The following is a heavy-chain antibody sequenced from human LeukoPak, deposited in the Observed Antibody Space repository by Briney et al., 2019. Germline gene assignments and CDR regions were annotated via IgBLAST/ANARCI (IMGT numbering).Heavy chain of an antibody. D-gene: IGHD6-13*01. CDR3: AKAPRRIIAADQAAFDI. CDR2: ISGSGGST. Sequence: GGSLRLSCAASGFTFSSYAMSWVRQAPGKGLEWVSAISGSGGSTYYADSVKGRFTISRDNSKNTLYLQMSSLRAEDTAVYYCAKAPRRIIAADQAAFDIWGQGTMVIVSS. J-gene: IGHJ3*02. CDR1: GFTFSSYA. V-gene: IGHV3-23*01.